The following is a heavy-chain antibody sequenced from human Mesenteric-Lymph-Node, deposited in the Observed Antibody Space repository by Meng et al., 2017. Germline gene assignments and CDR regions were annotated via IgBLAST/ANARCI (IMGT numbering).Heavy chain of an antibody. J-gene: IGHJ4*02. CDR3: ASPGYHTGRQSFYLTD. CDR2: IKQDGSEK. CDR1: GFTFSSYW. Sequence: GESLKISCAASGFTFSSYWMSWVRQAPGKGLEWVANIKQDGSEKYYVDSVKGRFTISRDNAKNSLYLQMNSLRDEDTAMYYCASPGYHTGRQSFYLTDWGQGTLVTVSS. D-gene: IGHD1-14*01. V-gene: IGHV3-7*01.